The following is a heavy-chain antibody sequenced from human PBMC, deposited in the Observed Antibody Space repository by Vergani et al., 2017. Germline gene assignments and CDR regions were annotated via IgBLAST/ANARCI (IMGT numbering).Heavy chain of an antibody. CDR1: GYTFTSYD. CDR2: MNPNSGNT. V-gene: IGHV1-8*03. J-gene: IGHJ5*02. CDR3: ARGQYFDWVNWFDP. D-gene: IGHD3-9*01. Sequence: QVQLVQSGSEVRKPGASVKVSCKASGYTFTSYDINWVRQATGQGLEWMGWMNPNSGNTGYAQKFQGRVTITRNTSISTAYMELSSLRSEDTAVYYCARGQYFDWVNWFDPWGQGTLVTVSS.